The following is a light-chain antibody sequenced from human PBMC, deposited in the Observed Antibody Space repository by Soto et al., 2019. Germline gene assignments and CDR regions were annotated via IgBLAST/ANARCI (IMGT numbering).Light chain of an antibody. CDR3: CSYARTSTYV. J-gene: IGLJ1*01. CDR2: EDN. V-gene: IGLV2-23*01. CDR1: SSDVGSYNL. Sequence: LTQPASVSGSPGQSITISCTGTSSDVGSYNLVSWYQQHPGKAPKLMIYEDNKRPSGASNRFSVSKSGYTASLTISGLQAEDEADYYCCSYARTSTYVFGSGTKVTVL.